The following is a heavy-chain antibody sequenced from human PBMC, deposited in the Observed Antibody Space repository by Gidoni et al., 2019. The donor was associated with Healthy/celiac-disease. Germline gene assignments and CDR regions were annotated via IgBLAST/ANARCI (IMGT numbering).Heavy chain of an antibody. D-gene: IGHD2-15*01. CDR2: ISSSSSYI. J-gene: IGHJ4*02. CDR1: GFPSSSYS. Sequence: EVQLVESGGGLVKPGGSLSLPCAASGFPSSSYSMTWVRQAPGKGLEWVSSISSSSSYIYYADSVKGRFTISRDNAKNSLYLQMNSLRAEDTAVYYCARGQYCSGGSCNDYWGQGTLVTVSS. CDR3: ARGQYCSGGSCNDY. V-gene: IGHV3-21*01.